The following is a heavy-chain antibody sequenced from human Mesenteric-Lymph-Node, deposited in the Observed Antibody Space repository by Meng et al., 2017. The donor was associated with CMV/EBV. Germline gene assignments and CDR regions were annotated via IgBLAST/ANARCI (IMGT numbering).Heavy chain of an antibody. CDR1: SGSINSYS. V-gene: IGHV4-59*01. CDR3: ATSTGWTYYFDY. D-gene: IGHD6-19*01. J-gene: IGHJ4*02. CDR2: IDYSVNT. Sequence: GSLRLSCTVSSGSINSYSWSWLRQPPGKGLEWIASIDYSVNTDYNPSLGSRVTISLDTSSHEVSLRLSSVTGADTALYYCATSTGWTYYFDYWGQGILVTVSS.